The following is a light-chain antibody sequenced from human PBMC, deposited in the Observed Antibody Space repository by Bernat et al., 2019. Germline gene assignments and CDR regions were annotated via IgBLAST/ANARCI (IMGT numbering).Light chain of an antibody. CDR1: QGISSY. V-gene: IGKV1-8*01. CDR3: QQYYNYPWT. CDR2: AAS. J-gene: IGKJ1*01. Sequence: AIRMTQSPSSFSASTGDRVTITCRASQGISSYLAWYQQKPGKAPKLLIYAASTLQSGVPSRFSGSGAGTDFTLTISCLQSEDFATYYCQQYYNYPWTCGRGTKVESK.